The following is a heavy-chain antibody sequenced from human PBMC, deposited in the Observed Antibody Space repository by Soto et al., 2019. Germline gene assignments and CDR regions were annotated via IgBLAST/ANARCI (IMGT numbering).Heavy chain of an antibody. V-gene: IGHV4-39*01. J-gene: IGHJ5*02. CDR2: IYYSGST. Sequence: QLQLQESGPGLVKPSETLSLTCTVSGGSISSSSYYWDWIRQPPGKGLEWIGSIYYSGSTSYNPSLKRRVTISGDTSMNQFSLKLSSVTAADTAVYFCATSRPWGELRAGWFDPWGQGTLVTVSS. D-gene: IGHD3-16*01. CDR1: GGSISSSSYY. CDR3: ATSRPWGELRAGWFDP.